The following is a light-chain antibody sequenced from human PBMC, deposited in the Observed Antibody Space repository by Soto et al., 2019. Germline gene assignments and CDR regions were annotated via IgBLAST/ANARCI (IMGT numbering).Light chain of an antibody. Sequence: QSVLTQPASVSRSPGQSITISCTGTSSDVGSYNLVSWYQQHPGKAPKLMIYEVSKRPSGVSNRFSGSKSGNTASLTISGLQAEDVADYYCSSYAGSSILYVFGTGTNVTVL. CDR1: SSDVGSYNL. J-gene: IGLJ1*01. CDR3: SSYAGSSILYV. V-gene: IGLV2-23*02. CDR2: EVS.